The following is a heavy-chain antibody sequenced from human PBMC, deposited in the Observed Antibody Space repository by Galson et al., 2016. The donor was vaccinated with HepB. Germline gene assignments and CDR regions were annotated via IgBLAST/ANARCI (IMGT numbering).Heavy chain of an antibody. V-gene: IGHV4-59*08. CDR1: GGSISNYY. Sequence: ETLSLTCSVSGGSISNYYWGWIRQPPGKRLEWIGYIFYSGTTFYNPSLRSRVTISLDTSKNQFSLRLNSVTAADTAVYYCARRRGYCTNGVCSTIDAFDIWGQGTRVTVSS. CDR3: ARRRGYCTNGVCSTIDAFDI. D-gene: IGHD2-8*01. CDR2: IFYSGTT. J-gene: IGHJ3*02.